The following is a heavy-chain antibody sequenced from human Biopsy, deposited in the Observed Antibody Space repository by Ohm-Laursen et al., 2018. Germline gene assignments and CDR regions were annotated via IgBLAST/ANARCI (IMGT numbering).Heavy chain of an antibody. CDR2: NIPILGTG. D-gene: IGHD3-9*01. V-gene: IGHV1-69*06. Sequence: SVKVSCKTPGGTFSNYGVNWVRQAPGQGLEWLGGNIPILGTGSYAQKFQDRVTVAADTSTSTATMELRSLRSDDTAVYYCATKLTGYFHHWGQGTLVIVSS. CDR1: GGTFSNYG. J-gene: IGHJ1*01. CDR3: ATKLTGYFHH.